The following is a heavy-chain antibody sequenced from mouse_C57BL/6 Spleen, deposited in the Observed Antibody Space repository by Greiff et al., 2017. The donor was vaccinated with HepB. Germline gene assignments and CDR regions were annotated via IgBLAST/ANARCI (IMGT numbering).Heavy chain of an antibody. CDR3: ARRDYYAIDY. J-gene: IGHJ2*01. D-gene: IGHD1-1*01. V-gene: IGHV5-17*01. CDR2: ISSGSSTI. CDR1: GFTFSDYG. Sequence: EVKLVESGGGLVKPGGSLKLSCAASGFTFSDYGMHWVRQAPEKGLEWVAYISSGSSTIYYADTVKGRFTISRDNAKNTLFLQMTSLRSEDTAMYYCARRDYYAIDYWGQGTTLTVSS.